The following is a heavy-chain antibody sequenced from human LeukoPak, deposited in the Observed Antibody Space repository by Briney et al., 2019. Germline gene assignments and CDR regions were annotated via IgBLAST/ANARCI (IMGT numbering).Heavy chain of an antibody. V-gene: IGHV3-48*03. CDR1: GFTFSSYE. Sequence: SGGSLRLSCAASGFTFSSYEMNWVRQAPGKGLEWVSYIGSSGSTIYYADYVKGRFTISRDNAKNSLYLQMNSLRAEDTAVYYCAELGITMIGGVWGKGTTVTISS. CDR2: IGSSGSTI. J-gene: IGHJ6*04. D-gene: IGHD3-10*02. CDR3: AELGITMIGGV.